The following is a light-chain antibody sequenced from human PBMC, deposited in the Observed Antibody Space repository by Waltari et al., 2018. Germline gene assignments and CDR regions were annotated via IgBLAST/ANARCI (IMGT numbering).Light chain of an antibody. J-gene: IGLJ1*01. CDR1: SSDVGGYKY. Sequence: QSALTQPASVSGSPGQSITISCTGSSSDVGGYKYVSWYQQHPGKAPKRIIFDVSGRPFGVSTRFSGSKSGNTASLTISGLQPDDEADYHCISYTSSRHYVFGSGTKVIVL. CDR2: DVS. V-gene: IGLV2-14*03. CDR3: ISYTSSRHYV.